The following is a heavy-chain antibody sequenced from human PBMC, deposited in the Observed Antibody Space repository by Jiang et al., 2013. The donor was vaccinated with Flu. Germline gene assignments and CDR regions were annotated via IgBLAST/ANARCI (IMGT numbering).Heavy chain of an antibody. J-gene: IGHJ3*01. CDR1: GYTFTAYY. Sequence: SGAEVKNPGASVKVSCKASGYTFTAYYIHWVRQAPGQGLEWMGWINSKRGNTDYAEKFQGRVTMTRDTSTSTAYMELSRLTSDDTAVYYCTRDGQMTTVTKDAFDVWGQGTMVIVSS. D-gene: IGHD4-17*01. CDR2: INSKRGNT. V-gene: IGHV1-2*02. CDR3: TRDGQMTTVTKDAFDV.